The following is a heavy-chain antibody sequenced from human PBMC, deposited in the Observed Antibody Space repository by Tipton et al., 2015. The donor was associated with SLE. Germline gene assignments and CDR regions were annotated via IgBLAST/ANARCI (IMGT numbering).Heavy chain of an antibody. Sequence: TLSLTCTVSGASIGSHHWTWIRQPPGKGLEWIGNIFYSGGTNYSPFLNSRITISVDTSKNQLSLNVISMTAADTAVYYCARLAVAGMWNYFDFWGQGAPVTVSS. J-gene: IGHJ4*02. D-gene: IGHD6-19*01. CDR2: IFYSGGT. CDR3: ARLAVAGMWNYFDF. CDR1: GASIGSHH. V-gene: IGHV4-59*11.